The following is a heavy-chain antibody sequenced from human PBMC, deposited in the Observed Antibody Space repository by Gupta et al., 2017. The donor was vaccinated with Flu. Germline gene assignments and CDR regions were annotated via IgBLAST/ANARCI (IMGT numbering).Heavy chain of an antibody. J-gene: IGHJ5*02. V-gene: IGHV3-48*03. Sequence: EVQLVESGGGLVQPGGSLRLSCAASGFTFSSYEMNWVRLAPGKGLEWVSFISSSGVTYYTDSVKGRFTISRDNAQNTVYLQMNSLRVEDTAFYYCARGHWDAWGQGILVTVSS. CDR3: ARGHWDA. CDR1: GFTFSSYE. CDR2: ISSSGVT.